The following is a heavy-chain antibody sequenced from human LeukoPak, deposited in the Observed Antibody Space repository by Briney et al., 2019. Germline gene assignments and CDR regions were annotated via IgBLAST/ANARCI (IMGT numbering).Heavy chain of an antibody. V-gene: IGHV3-48*01. J-gene: IGHJ6*03. CDR3: ANARGPAASYYYYYYYMDV. D-gene: IGHD2-2*01. CDR1: GFTFSSYS. Sequence: GGSLRLSCAASGFTFSSYSMNWARQAPGKGLEWVSYISSSSSTIYYADSVKGRFTISRDNAKNSLYLQMNSLRAEDTAVYYCANARGPAASYYYYYYYMDVWGKGTTVTVSS. CDR2: ISSSSSTI.